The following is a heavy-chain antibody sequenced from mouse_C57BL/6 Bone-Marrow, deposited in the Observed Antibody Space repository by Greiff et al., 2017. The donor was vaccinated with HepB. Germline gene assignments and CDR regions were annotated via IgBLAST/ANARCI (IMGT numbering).Heavy chain of an antibody. V-gene: IGHV10-3*01. Sequence: EVQVVESGGGLVQPKGSLKLSCAASGFTFNTYAMHWVRQAPGKGLEWVARIRSKSSNYATYYADSVKDRFTISRDDSQSMLYLQMNNLKTEDTAMYYCVREDAAQDYFDYWGQGTTLTVSS. CDR2: IRSKSSNYAT. CDR3: VREDAAQDYFDY. D-gene: IGHD3-2*02. J-gene: IGHJ2*01. CDR1: GFTFNTYA.